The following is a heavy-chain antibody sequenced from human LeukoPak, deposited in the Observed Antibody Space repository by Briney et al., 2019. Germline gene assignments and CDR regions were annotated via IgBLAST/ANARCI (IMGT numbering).Heavy chain of an antibody. CDR2: IYIDGSTT. CDR1: GFTLSTYW. D-gene: IGHD4-23*01. Sequence: GGSLSLSCAASGFTLSTYWMHWVRQAPGKGLVWVSRIYIDGSTTIYADSVKGRFTISRDNAKNTLYLQMNSLRAEDTAVYYCTRDSYYGGNSHAFDIWGQGTMVTVSS. CDR3: TRDSYYGGNSHAFDI. V-gene: IGHV3-74*01. J-gene: IGHJ3*02.